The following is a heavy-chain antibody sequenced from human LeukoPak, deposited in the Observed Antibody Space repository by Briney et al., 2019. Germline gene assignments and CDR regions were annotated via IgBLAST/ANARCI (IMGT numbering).Heavy chain of an antibody. CDR1: GFTFSSYW. CDR2: IKQDGSEK. Sequence: PGGSLRLSCAASGFTFSSYWMSWVRQAPGKGLEWVANIKQDGSEKYYVDSVKGRFTISRDNAKNSLYLQMNSLRAEDTAVYYCARGMFWQQWSLTGGDAFDIWGQGTMVTVSS. D-gene: IGHD6-19*01. CDR3: ARGMFWQQWSLTGGDAFDI. V-gene: IGHV3-7*01. J-gene: IGHJ3*02.